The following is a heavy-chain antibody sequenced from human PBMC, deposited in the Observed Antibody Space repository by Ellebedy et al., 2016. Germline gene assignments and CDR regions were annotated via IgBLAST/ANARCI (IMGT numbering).Heavy chain of an antibody. D-gene: IGHD3/OR15-3a*01. CDR2: IYYSGST. J-gene: IGHJ6*02. CDR3: ARDGTGAYGMDV. Sequence: SETLSLTXTVSGGSISSGGYYWSWFRQHPGKGLEWIGYIYYSGSTYYNPSLKSRVTISVDTSKNQFSLKLSSVTAADTAVYYCARDGTGAYGMDVWGQGTTVTVSS. CDR1: GGSISSGGYY. V-gene: IGHV4-31*03.